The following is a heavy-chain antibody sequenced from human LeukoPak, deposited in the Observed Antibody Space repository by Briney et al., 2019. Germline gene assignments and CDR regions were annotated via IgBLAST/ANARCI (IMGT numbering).Heavy chain of an antibody. Sequence: GGSLRLSCAASGFTFSNAWMNWVRQAPGKGLEWVSYISSSGSTIYYADSVKGRFTISRDNAKNSLYLQMNSLRAEDTAVYYCARDYYGSGSQDYWGQGTLVTVSS. D-gene: IGHD3-10*01. CDR3: ARDYYGSGSQDY. J-gene: IGHJ4*02. V-gene: IGHV3-48*04. CDR2: ISSSGSTI. CDR1: GFTFSNAW.